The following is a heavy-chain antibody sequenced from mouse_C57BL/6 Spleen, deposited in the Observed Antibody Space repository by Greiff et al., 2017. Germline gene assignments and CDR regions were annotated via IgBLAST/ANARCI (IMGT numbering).Heavy chain of an antibody. CDR1: GFSLRTFGMG. J-gene: IGHJ4*01. D-gene: IGHD1-1*01. Sequence: QVTLKVSGPGILQPSQTLSLTCSFSGFSLRTFGMGVGWIRQPSGTGLEWLAHIWWADDTYNNPALKTRLTISKDTTKNQVFLRIANVDTADTATYYCARATTGAMDYWGQGTSVTVSS. CDR2: IWWADDT. CDR3: ARATTGAMDY. V-gene: IGHV8-8*01.